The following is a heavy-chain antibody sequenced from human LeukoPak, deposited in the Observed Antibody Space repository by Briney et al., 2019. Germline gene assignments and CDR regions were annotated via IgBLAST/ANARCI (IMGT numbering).Heavy chain of an antibody. CDR1: GDSISSYY. Sequence: PSETLSLTCTVSGDSISSYYWSWIRHPPGKGLERIGYIHYSGSTNYNPTLTSRVTISVDTSKTQFSLKMSSVTAADTAVYYCARIYCNSTRCLDYWGQGTLVTVSS. D-gene: IGHD2-2*01. CDR3: ARIYCNSTRCLDY. CDR2: IHYSGST. V-gene: IGHV4-59*01. J-gene: IGHJ4*02.